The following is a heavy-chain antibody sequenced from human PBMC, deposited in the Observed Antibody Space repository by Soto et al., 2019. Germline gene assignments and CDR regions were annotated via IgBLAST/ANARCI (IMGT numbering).Heavy chain of an antibody. CDR3: AKDGEYSSGYVTLDY. CDR1: GFTFRRHA. CDR2: ISGSGGTT. D-gene: IGHD5-18*01. J-gene: IGHJ4*02. Sequence: EVQLLESGGGLVQPGGSLRLSCAASGFTFRRHAMSWVRQAPGKGLEWVSTISGSGGTTYYADAVEGRFTISRDNFKTTMYLQMNSLRGEDTALSYCAKDGEYSSGYVTLDYWGQGTLVSVSS. V-gene: IGHV3-23*01.